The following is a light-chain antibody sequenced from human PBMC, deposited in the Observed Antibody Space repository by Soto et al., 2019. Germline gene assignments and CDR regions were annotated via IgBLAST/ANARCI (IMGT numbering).Light chain of an antibody. V-gene: IGKV1-5*03. CDR3: QQYYSFWT. Sequence: DIHMTQSPSTLSASLGDRVTITCRASQSISGWLAWYQQKPGKAPKLLIYKASSLESGVPSRFSGSGSGTEFTLTISSLQPDDFATYYCQQYYSFWTFGQGTKVEIK. CDR1: QSISGW. J-gene: IGKJ1*01. CDR2: KAS.